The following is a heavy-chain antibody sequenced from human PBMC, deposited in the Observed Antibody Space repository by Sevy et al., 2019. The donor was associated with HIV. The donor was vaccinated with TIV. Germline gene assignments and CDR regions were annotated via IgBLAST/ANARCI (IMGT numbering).Heavy chain of an antibody. D-gene: IGHD1-26*01. CDR3: ARDCNSASCLWGLDV. CDR1: GFTFSNYW. CDR2: IKRDGSGR. V-gene: IGHV3-7*03. Sequence: GGSLRLSCAASGFTFSNYWMTWVRQAPGKGLGWVANIKRDGSGRYYLASVKGRFTISRDNAKKSLYLQMNSLTAEDTAVYYCARDCNSASCLWGLDVWGQGTTVTVSS. J-gene: IGHJ6*02.